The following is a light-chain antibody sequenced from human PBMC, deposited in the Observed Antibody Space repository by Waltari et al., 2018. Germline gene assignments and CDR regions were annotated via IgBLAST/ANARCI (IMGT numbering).Light chain of an antibody. J-gene: IGKJ1*01. CDR3: QQYSSSPRT. V-gene: IGKV3-20*01. CDR1: QSVSSNY. Sequence: ELVLMPSPGTLSLSPGERATLSCRASQSVSSNYLVWYQQKPGQAPRPLIYGASSRATGIPDRFSGSGSGTGFTLTISRLETEDFAVYYCQQYSSSPRTFGQGTKVEIK. CDR2: GAS.